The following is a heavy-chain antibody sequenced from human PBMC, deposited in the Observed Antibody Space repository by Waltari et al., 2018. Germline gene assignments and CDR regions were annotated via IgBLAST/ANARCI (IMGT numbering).Heavy chain of an antibody. Sequence: TFSSYGMHWVRPAPGKGLEWVAFIRYDGSNKYYADSVKGRFTISRDNSKNTLYLQMNSLRAEDTAVYYCATIATIAALRSFDYWGQGTLVTVSS. CDR3: ATIATIAALRSFDY. CDR1: TFSSYG. V-gene: IGHV3-30*02. J-gene: IGHJ4*02. CDR2: IRYDGSNK. D-gene: IGHD6-6*01.